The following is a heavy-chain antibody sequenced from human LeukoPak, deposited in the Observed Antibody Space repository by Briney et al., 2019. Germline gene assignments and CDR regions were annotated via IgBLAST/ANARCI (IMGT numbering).Heavy chain of an antibody. V-gene: IGHV3-74*01. J-gene: IGHJ5*02. CDR3: ARAQVGAPTDL. Sequence: GGSLRLSCAASGFPFSSYAMYWVRQAPGKGLVWVARIHGDGDNISYADSVGGRFTISRDNAKDTLYLHMNSLRPEDTAVYYCARAQVGAPTDLWGQGTLVTVSS. D-gene: IGHD1-26*01. CDR2: IHGDGDNI. CDR1: GFPFSSYA.